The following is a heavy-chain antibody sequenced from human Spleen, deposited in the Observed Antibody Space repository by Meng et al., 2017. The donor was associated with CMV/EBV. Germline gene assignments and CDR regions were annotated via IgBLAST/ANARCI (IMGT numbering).Heavy chain of an antibody. D-gene: IGHD5-12*01. J-gene: IGHJ4*02. CDR1: GGSISSSNYY. Sequence: SETLSLTCTVSGGSISSSNYYGGWIRQPPGKGLEYIGTISYGGSTYYNPSLKSRVTISVDTSKRQISLKLTSVTAADTAVYYCASGYTGYGTFDHWGQGTLVTVS. CDR3: ASGYTGYGTFDH. CDR2: ISYGGST. V-gene: IGHV4-39*01.